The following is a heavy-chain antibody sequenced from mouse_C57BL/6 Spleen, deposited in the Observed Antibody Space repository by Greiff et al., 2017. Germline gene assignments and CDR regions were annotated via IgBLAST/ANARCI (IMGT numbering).Heavy chain of an antibody. J-gene: IGHJ2*01. D-gene: IGHD2-4*01. CDR2: INPCSGYT. Sequence: QVQLQQSGAELAKPGASVKLSCKASGYTFTSYWMHWVKQRPGQGLEWIGYINPCSGYTKYNQKFKDKATLTADKSSSTAYMQLRSLTYEDSAVYYCARWYDYDGYYFDYWGQGTTLTVSS. V-gene: IGHV1-7*01. CDR3: ARWYDYDGYYFDY. CDR1: GYTFTSYW.